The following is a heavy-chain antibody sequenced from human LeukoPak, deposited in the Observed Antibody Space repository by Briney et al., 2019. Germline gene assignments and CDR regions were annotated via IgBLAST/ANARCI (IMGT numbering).Heavy chain of an antibody. V-gene: IGHV4-30-2*01. J-gene: IGHJ4*02. D-gene: IGHD6-13*01. Sequence: SQTLSLTCAISGASISSGGYSWSWIRQPPGKGLEWIGCIYHSGSTYYNPSLKGRVTISGDRPKNQFSLKLSSVTAADTAVYYCAREDVSWGLDHWGRETLVTVSS. CDR1: GASISSGGYS. CDR2: IYHSGST. CDR3: AREDVSWGLDH.